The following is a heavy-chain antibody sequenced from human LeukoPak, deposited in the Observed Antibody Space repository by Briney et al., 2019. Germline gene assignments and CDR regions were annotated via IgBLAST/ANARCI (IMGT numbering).Heavy chain of an antibody. CDR3: ARDPATTVTTYAY. J-gene: IGHJ4*02. CDR2: IKQDGSEK. CDR1: GFSFNTYW. D-gene: IGHD4-17*01. Sequence: PGGSLRLSCVASGFSFNTYWMSWVRQAPGKGLEWVANIKQDGSEKYYVDSVKGRFTISRDNAKNSLYLQMNSLRAEDTAVYYCARDPATTVTTYAYWGQGTLVTVSS. V-gene: IGHV3-7*01.